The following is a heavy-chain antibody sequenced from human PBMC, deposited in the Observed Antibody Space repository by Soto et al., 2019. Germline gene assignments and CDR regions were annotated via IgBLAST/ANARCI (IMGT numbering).Heavy chain of an antibody. Sequence: GESLKISCKGSGYSFSIFWIGWVRQMPGKGLEWMGVIYPADSDTRYSPSFEGQVTISADKSFSTVYLQWSSLKASDTDMYYCARLGYDRNEYPFDYRGQGTLFTVS. CDR1: GYSFSIFW. CDR2: IYPADSDT. J-gene: IGHJ4*02. V-gene: IGHV5-51*01. D-gene: IGHD3-22*01. CDR3: ARLGYDRNEYPFDY.